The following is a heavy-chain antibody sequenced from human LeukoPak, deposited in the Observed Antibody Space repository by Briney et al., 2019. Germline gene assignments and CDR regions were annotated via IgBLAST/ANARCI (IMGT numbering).Heavy chain of an antibody. CDR3: ARGATTRHDFDY. Sequence: SETLSLTCAVYGGSFSGYYWSWSRQPPGKGLEWIGEINHSGSTNYNPSLKSRVTISVDTSKNQSSLKLSSVTAADTAVYYCARGATTRHDFDYWGQGTLVTVSS. J-gene: IGHJ4*02. CDR1: GGSFSGYY. V-gene: IGHV4-34*01. CDR2: INHSGST. D-gene: IGHD1-26*01.